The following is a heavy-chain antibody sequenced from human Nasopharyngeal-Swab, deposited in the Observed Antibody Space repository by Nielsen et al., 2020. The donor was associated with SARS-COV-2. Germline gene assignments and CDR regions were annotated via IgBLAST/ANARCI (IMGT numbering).Heavy chain of an antibody. CDR2: INSDGSST. J-gene: IGHJ3*02. CDR1: GFTFSSYW. D-gene: IGHD3-10*01. Sequence: GESLKISCAASGFTFSSYWMHWVRQAPGKGLVWVSRINSDGSSTSYADSVKGRFTISRENAKNSLYLQMNSLRAGDTAVYYCARANLGYYYGSGSYAFDIWGQGTMVTVSS. CDR3: ARANLGYYYGSGSYAFDI. V-gene: IGHV3-74*01.